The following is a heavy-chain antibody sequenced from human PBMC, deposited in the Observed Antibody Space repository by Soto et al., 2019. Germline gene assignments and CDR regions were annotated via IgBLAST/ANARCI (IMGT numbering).Heavy chain of an antibody. J-gene: IGHJ4*02. CDR3: TTVAYGEYVSDY. Sequence: GGFLRLSCAASGFTFRSYAMGWVRQAPGKGLEWVAVISYDGTNKYYADSVKGRFTISRDNSKNTLCLQMNSLRAEDTAVYYCTTVAYGEYVSDYWGRGTLVTVSS. CDR2: ISYDGTNK. CDR1: GFTFRSYA. V-gene: IGHV3-30*01. D-gene: IGHD4-17*01.